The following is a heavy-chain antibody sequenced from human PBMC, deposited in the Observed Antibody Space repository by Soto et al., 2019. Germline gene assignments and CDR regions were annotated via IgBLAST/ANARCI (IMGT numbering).Heavy chain of an antibody. CDR1: GGPLNAYY. D-gene: IGHD5-12*01. V-gene: IGHV4-59*12. J-gene: IGHJ4*02. Sequence: SETLSLTCRVSGGPLNAYYWTWIRQPPGKRLEWLGHISYNGITNYNPSLKSRVTMSVDTSKNQISLKLSSVTVADTAIYYCASDRSGCYETFDYWGQGTLVTVSS. CDR3: ASDRSGCYETFDY. CDR2: ISYNGIT.